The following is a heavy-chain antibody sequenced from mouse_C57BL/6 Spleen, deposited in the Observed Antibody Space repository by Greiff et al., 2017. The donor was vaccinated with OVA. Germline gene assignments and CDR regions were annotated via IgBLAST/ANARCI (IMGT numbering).Heavy chain of an antibody. CDR1: GYTFTSYW. J-gene: IGHJ2*01. CDR2: IYPGSGST. V-gene: IGHV1-55*01. Sequence: QVQLQQPGAELVKPGASVKLSCKASGYTFTSYWITWVKQRPGQGLEWIGVIYPGSGSTNYNEKFKGKATLTVDTSSSTAYMQLRSLTSEDSAVYYCARPGSGLDDWGQGTTLTVSS. CDR3: ARPGSGLDD. D-gene: IGHD1-1*01.